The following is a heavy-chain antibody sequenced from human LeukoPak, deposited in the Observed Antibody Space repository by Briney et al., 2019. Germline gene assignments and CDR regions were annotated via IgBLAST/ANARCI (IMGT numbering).Heavy chain of an antibody. Sequence: GGSLRLSCAASGFTFSKYWMHWVRQAPGKGLVWVSRIYSDGSGTSYADSVKGRFTISRDNAKNTLFLQMNSLRVEDTAVYYCASSSGGFNWFDPWGQGTLVTVSS. CDR1: GFTFSKYW. CDR2: IYSDGSGT. J-gene: IGHJ5*02. D-gene: IGHD6-19*01. CDR3: ASSSGGFNWFDP. V-gene: IGHV3-74*01.